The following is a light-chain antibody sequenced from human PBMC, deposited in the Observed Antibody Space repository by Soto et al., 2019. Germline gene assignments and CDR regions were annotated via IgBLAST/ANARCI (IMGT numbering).Light chain of an antibody. CDR1: QSVSSNY. V-gene: IGKV3-20*01. J-gene: IGKJ2*03. CDR2: ATS. Sequence: EIVLTQSPGTLSLSLGERATLSCRASQSVSSNYLAWYQQKPGQAPRLLIYATSSRATGIPDRFSGSGSGTDFTLTISRLEPEDFAVYYCQQYGNSPMYSFGQGTKLEIK. CDR3: QQYGNSPMYS.